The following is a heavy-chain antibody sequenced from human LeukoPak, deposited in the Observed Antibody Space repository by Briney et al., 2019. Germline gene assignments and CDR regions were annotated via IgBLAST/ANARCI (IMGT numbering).Heavy chain of an antibody. CDR3: AREDPYSGSYYWDQGCAFDI. Sequence: SETLSLTCAVYGGSFSGYYWSWIRQPPGKGLEWIGEINHSGSTNYNPSLKSRVTMSVDTSKNQFSLKLSSVTAADTAVYYCAREDPYSGSYYWDQGCAFDIWGQGTMVTVSS. CDR2: INHSGST. V-gene: IGHV4-34*01. D-gene: IGHD1-26*01. CDR1: GGSFSGYY. J-gene: IGHJ3*02.